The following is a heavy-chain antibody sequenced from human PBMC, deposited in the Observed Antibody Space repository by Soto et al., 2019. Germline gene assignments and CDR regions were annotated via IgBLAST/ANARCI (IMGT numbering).Heavy chain of an antibody. CDR3: ARLAIRGLMGFFDH. D-gene: IGHD3-10*01. V-gene: IGHV5-51*01. CDR1: GYSFTDQW. J-gene: IGHJ4*02. CDR2: IPLLDSDI. Sequence: RGESLKISCKGSGYSFTDQWIGWVRQMPGKGLEWMGIIPLLDSDIRYSPSFQGQVNISADKAINTAYLQWSSLKASDTAVYYCARLAIRGLMGFFDHWGQGTLVTVSS.